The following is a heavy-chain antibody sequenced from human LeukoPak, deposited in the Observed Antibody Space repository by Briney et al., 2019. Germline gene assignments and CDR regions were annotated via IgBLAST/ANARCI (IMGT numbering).Heavy chain of an antibody. D-gene: IGHD4-17*01. CDR2: IGNYNGNT. CDR1: GYSFLTTG. Sequence: ASVKVSCKASGYSFLTTGISWVRQAPGQGLEWMGWIGNYNGNTNYAQNLQGRVTMTTDPSTNTAYMELRSLTSDDTALYYCARDRDYDFDYWGQGTLVTVPS. V-gene: IGHV1-18*01. J-gene: IGHJ4*02. CDR3: ARDRDYDFDY.